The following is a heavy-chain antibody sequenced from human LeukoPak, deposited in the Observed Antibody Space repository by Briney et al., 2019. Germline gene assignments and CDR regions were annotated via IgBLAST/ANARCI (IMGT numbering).Heavy chain of an antibody. J-gene: IGHJ2*01. V-gene: IGHV4-4*07. CDR2: IYSSGSI. Sequence: KPSETLSLTSTVSGGSISSFYWSWIRQPAGKGLEWIGRIYSSGSINYNPSLNSRVTMSVDTSKNQFSLKLSSVTAADTAVYYCARRNWNYWYFDLWGRGTLVTVSS. CDR1: GGSISSFY. D-gene: IGHD1-20*01. CDR3: ARRNWNYWYFDL.